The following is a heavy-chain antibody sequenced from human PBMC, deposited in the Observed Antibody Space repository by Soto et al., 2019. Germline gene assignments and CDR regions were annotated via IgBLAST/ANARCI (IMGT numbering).Heavy chain of an antibody. CDR2: ISDSGNS. CDR1: GGASMSHFY. CDR3: ARALILTGYYIHDAFDI. D-gene: IGHD3-9*01. Sequence: PSETLSLTCTVSGGASMSHFYWSWIRQPPGKALEWLGYISDSGNSNYNPSLKSRVTMPVDKSRSQFSLKLSSVTAADTAVYYCARALILTGYYIHDAFDIWGQGTMVTVSS. J-gene: IGHJ3*02. V-gene: IGHV4-59*01.